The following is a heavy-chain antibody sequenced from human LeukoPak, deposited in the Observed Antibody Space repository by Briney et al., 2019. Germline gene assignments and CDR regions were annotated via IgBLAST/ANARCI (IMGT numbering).Heavy chain of an antibody. CDR3: ARRRGNLYFQH. V-gene: IGHV4-59*01. CDR2: IHYTGST. CDR1: GDSISSYY. Sequence: PSATLSLTCTVSGDSISSYYWSWIRQSPEKGLEWIGYIHYTGSTYYNPSLRSRVTISVDTSKNQFSLRLISVTAADTAMYYCARRRGNLYFQHWGQGTLVTVSS. J-gene: IGHJ1*01. D-gene: IGHD6-25*01.